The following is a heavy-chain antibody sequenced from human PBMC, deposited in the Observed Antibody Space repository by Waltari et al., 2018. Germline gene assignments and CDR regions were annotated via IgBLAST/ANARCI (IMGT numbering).Heavy chain of an antibody. CDR1: GFSVSSSY. CDR2: INIASNT. V-gene: IGHV3-53*02. Sequence: EVQLVETGGSLIQPGGSLRLSCAASGFSVSSSYIAWVRQAPGKGLGGVPVINIASNTHSGDSVKGRFTVSRDKSENTLYLQMNRLRAEDTALYYCARLAVAGPDVYSFYSGMDVWGQGTTVTVSS. J-gene: IGHJ6*02. CDR3: ARLAVAGPDVYSFYSGMDV. D-gene: IGHD6-19*01.